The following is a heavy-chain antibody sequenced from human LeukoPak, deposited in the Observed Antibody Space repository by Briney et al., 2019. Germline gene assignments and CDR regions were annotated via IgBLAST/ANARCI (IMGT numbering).Heavy chain of an antibody. D-gene: IGHD1-26*01. CDR3: ARDREGH. CDR2: IYSGDTT. V-gene: IGHV3-53*01. Sequence: QPGGSLRLSCAASGFTVSGNYMRWVRHAPGKGLELVSLIYSGDTTYSATTVKGRFTISRDNSKNTLSLQMTSLSPEDTAVYYCARDREGHWGQGTLVTVSS. J-gene: IGHJ4*02. CDR1: GFTVSGNY.